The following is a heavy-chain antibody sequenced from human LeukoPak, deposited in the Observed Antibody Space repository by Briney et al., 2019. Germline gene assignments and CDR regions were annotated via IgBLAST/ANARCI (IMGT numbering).Heavy chain of an antibody. CDR1: GGSFSGYY. D-gene: IGHD2-15*01. CDR2: INHSGST. J-gene: IGHJ5*02. Sequence: PSETLSLTCAVYGGSFSGYYWSWIRQPPGKGLEWIGEINHSGSTNYNPSLKSRVTISVDTSTNQFSLKLSSVTAADTAVYYCARVYIVVVVAADSAAWFDPWGQGTLVTVSS. CDR3: ARVYIVVVVAADSAAWFDP. V-gene: IGHV4-34*01.